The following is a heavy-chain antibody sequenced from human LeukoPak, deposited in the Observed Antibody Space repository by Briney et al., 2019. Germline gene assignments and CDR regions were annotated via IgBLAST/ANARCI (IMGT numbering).Heavy chain of an antibody. V-gene: IGHV5-51*01. CDR3: ARPQFWNPYYFDY. D-gene: IGHD1-1*01. CDR1: GYSFTSYW. J-gene: IGHJ4*02. CDR2: IYPGDSDT. Sequence: GESLKISCKGSGYSFTSYWIGWVRQMPGKGLEWMGIIYPGDSDTRYSPSFQGQVTISADKSISTAYLQWSSVKASDTAMYYCARPQFWNPYYFDYWGQGTLVTASS.